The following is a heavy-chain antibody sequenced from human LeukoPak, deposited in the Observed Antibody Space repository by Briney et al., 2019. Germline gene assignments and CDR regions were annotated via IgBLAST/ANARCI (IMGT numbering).Heavy chain of an antibody. D-gene: IGHD6-19*01. CDR3: ASYISGWTRDY. CDR1: GGSISSYY. CDR2: IYYSGST. V-gene: IGHV4-59*08. Sequence: PSETLSLTCTVSGGSISSYYWSWIRQPPGKGLEWIGYIYYSGSTNYNPSLKSRVTISVDTSKNQFSLKLSSVTAADTAVYYCASYISGWTRDYWGQGTLVTVSS. J-gene: IGHJ4*02.